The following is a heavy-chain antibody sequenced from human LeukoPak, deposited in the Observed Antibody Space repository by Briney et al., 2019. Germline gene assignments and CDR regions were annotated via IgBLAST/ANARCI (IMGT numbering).Heavy chain of an antibody. CDR1: GFTFSSYW. Sequence: GSLRLSCAASGFTFSSYWMSWVRQAPGKGLEWVASIKQDGSEKYYVDSVKGRFTTSRDSAKNSLYLQMNSLRAEDTALYYCARAPGEGWFDPWGQGTLVTVSS. CDR3: ARAPGEGWFDP. CDR2: IKQDGSEK. V-gene: IGHV3-7*01. J-gene: IGHJ5*02. D-gene: IGHD4-17*01.